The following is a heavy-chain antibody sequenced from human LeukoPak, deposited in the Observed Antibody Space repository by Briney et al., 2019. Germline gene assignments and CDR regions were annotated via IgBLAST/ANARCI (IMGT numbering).Heavy chain of an antibody. D-gene: IGHD2-15*01. Sequence: KTSETLSLTCTVSGYSISSGYYWGWIQQPPGKGLEWIGSIYHSGSTYYNPSLKSRVTISVDTSKNQFSLKLSSVTAADTAVYYCARGWPIDYWGQGTLVTVSS. CDR1: GYSISSGYY. CDR3: ARGWPIDY. J-gene: IGHJ4*02. V-gene: IGHV4-38-2*02. CDR2: IYHSGST.